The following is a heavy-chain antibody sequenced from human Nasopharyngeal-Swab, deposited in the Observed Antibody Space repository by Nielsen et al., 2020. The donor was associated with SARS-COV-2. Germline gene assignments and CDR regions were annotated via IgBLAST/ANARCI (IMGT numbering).Heavy chain of an antibody. CDR1: GYSFTNYW. J-gene: IGHJ5*02. Sequence: GGSLRLSCKGSGYSFTNYWISWVRQMPGKGLEWMGRIDPSDSYTNYSPSFQGHVTISADKSISTAYPQWSSLKASDTAMYYCARHWSDPGNWFDPWGQGTLVTVSS. CDR2: IDPSDSYT. V-gene: IGHV5-10-1*01. CDR3: ARHWSDPGNWFDP.